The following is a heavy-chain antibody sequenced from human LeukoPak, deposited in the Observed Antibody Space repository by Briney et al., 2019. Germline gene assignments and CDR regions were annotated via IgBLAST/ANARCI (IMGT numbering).Heavy chain of an antibody. V-gene: IGHV1-46*01. CDR3: ARVGDGYCSGGSCSDYDY. CDR2: INPSGGST. J-gene: IGHJ4*02. Sequence: ASVKVSCKASGYTFTSYYMHWVRQAPGQGLEWMGIINPSGGSTSYAQKFQGRVTMTRDTSTRTVYMELSSLRSEDTAVYYCARVGDGYCSGGSCSDYDYWGQGTLVTVSS. CDR1: GYTFTSYY. D-gene: IGHD2-15*01.